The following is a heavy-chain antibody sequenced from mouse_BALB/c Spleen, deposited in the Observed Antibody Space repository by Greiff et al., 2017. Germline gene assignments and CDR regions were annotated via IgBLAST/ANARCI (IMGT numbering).Heavy chain of an antibody. D-gene: IGHD2-14*01. Sequence: VQLQQSGPELVKPGASVKMSCKASGYTFTSYYIHWVKQRPGQGLEWIGWIYPGDGSTKYNEKFKGKTTLTADKSSSTAYMLLSSLTSEDSAIYFCARDYRYETAAWFAYWGQGTLVTVSA. J-gene: IGHJ3*01. CDR1: GYTFTSYY. V-gene: IGHV1S56*01. CDR3: ARDYRYETAAWFAY. CDR2: IYPGDGST.